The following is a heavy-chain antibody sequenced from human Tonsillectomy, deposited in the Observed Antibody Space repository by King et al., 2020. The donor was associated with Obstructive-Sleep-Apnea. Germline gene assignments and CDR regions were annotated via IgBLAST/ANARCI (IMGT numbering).Heavy chain of an antibody. CDR3: ARLNYYDSSGYFNY. V-gene: IGHV4-59*08. Sequence: HVQLQESGPGLVKPSETLSLTCTVSGGSISSYYWSWIRQPPGKGLEWIGYIYYSGSTNYNPSLKSRVTISVDTSKNQFSPKLSSVTAADTAVYYCARLNYYDSSGYFNYWGQGTLVTVSS. CDR2: IYYSGST. D-gene: IGHD3-22*01. CDR1: GGSISSYY. J-gene: IGHJ4*02.